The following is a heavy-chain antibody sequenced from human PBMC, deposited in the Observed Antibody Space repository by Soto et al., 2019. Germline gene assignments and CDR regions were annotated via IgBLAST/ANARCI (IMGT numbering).Heavy chain of an antibody. CDR2: IDPRSGGT. V-gene: IGHV1-2*02. D-gene: IGHD3-10*01. Sequence: ASVKVSCKVSGYPFTTYYIHWVRQAPGQGLEWMGWIDPRSGGTVYEQKFQGRVTMTRDTSISTVYMDLSGLTSDDTALYYCATDDYGIFPYWGQGTMVTVSS. CDR1: GYPFTTYY. J-gene: IGHJ4*02. CDR3: ATDDYGIFPY.